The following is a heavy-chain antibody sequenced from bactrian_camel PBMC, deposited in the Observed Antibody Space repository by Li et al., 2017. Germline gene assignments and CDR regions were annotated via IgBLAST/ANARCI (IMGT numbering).Heavy chain of an antibody. J-gene: IGHJ4*01. CDR1: GLTFSSYY. CDR3: AAGWIT. Sequence: HVQLVESGGGLVQPGGSLRVSCTTSGLTFSSYYIAWVRQAPGKGLEWVSSIYTGSGTTYYAGSVKGRFIISRDNTKNTLYLQMNSLKPDDTAVYYCAAGWITGGQGTQVTVS. V-gene: IGHV3-2*01. CDR2: IYTGSGTT. D-gene: IGHD3*01.